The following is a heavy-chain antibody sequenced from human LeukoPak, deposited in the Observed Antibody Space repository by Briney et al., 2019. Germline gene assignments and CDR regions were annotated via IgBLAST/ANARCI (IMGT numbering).Heavy chain of an antibody. V-gene: IGHV3-21*01. Sequence: GGSLRLSCAASGFTFSSDSMNWVRQAPGKGVEWVSSIRSSSSYIYYAYSVKGRFTISRDNAKNSLYLQMNRLSAEDTAVYYCARVDSGRYSGWDFDIWGQGTMVTVSS. CDR2: IRSSSSYI. D-gene: IGHD1-26*01. J-gene: IGHJ3*02. CDR3: ARVDSGRYSGWDFDI. CDR1: GFTFSSDS.